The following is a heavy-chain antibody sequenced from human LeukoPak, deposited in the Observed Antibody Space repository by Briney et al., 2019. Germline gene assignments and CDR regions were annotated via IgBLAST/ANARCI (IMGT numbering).Heavy chain of an antibody. D-gene: IGHD2-21*01. CDR1: GGTFNSYA. CDR3: ARDSDSRDPPHFDY. J-gene: IGHJ4*02. CDR2: IIPIFGTT. Sequence: SVKVSCKASGGTFNSYAISWVRQAPGQGLEWMGGIIPIFGTTNYARKFRGRVTLTADKSTRTAYMELSSLRSEDTAVYYCARDSDSRDPPHFDYWGQGTLVTVSS. V-gene: IGHV1-69*06.